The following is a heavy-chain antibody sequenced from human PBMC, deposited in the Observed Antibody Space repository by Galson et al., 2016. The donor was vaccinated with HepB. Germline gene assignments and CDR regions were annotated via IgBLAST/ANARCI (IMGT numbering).Heavy chain of an antibody. CDR3: AKAVTYSNNKGWFDP. V-gene: IGHV3-9*01. D-gene: IGHD6-13*01. J-gene: IGHJ5*02. CDR2: ISWNSGNV. Sequence: SLRLSCAASGFTFDAYAMHWVRQAPGKGLEWVSGISWNSGNVGYADSVKGRFTISRDNAKNSLYLQINSLRAEDTAFYYCAKAVTYSNNKGWFDPWGQGTLVTVSS. CDR1: GFTFDAYA.